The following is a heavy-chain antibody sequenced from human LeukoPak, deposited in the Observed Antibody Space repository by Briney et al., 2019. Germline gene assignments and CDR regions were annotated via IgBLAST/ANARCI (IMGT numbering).Heavy chain of an antibody. V-gene: IGHV3-30*18. CDR1: GFTFSSYG. CDR3: TKDQTDFWSGFYDH. J-gene: IGHJ4*02. Sequence: SGGSLRLSCAASGFTFSSYGMHWVRQAPGKGLEWGSMISYDGSETYYADCVKGGFTISRDNSKNTLYLQMNSLRAEDPAVYYCTKDQTDFWSGFYDHWGQGTLVTVSS. CDR2: ISYDGSET. D-gene: IGHD3-3*01.